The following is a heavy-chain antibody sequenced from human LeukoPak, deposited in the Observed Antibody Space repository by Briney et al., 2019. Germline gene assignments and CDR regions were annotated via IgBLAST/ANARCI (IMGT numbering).Heavy chain of an antibody. CDR2: IYYSGST. Sequence: SETLSLTCTVSGGSISSYYWSWIRQPPGKGLEWIGYIYYSGSTNYNPSLKSRVTMSVDTSKNQFSLKLSSVTAADTAVYYCARSQQLIRTFDYWGQETLVTVSS. J-gene: IGHJ4*02. D-gene: IGHD6-13*01. CDR3: ARSQQLIRTFDY. CDR1: GGSISSYY. V-gene: IGHV4-59*01.